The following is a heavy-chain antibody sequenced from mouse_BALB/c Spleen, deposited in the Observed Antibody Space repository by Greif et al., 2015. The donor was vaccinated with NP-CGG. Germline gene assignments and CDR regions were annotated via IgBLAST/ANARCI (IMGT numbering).Heavy chain of an antibody. Sequence: VQLQQSGAELVKPGASVKLSCTASGFNIKDTYMHWVKQRPEQGLEWIGRIDPANGNTKYDPKFQGKATITADTSSNTAYLQLSSLTSEDTAVYYCARLLLRSSMDYWGQGTSVTVSS. D-gene: IGHD1-1*01. CDR3: ARLLLRSSMDY. V-gene: IGHV14-3*02. CDR2: IDPANGNT. J-gene: IGHJ4*01. CDR1: GFNIKDTY.